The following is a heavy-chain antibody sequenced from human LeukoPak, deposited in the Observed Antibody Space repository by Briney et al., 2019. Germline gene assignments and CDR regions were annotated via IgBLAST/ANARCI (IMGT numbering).Heavy chain of an antibody. CDR2: IYHSGST. CDR3: ARDAYYYGSGSYPFDP. J-gene: IGHJ5*02. CDR1: GYSISSGYY. V-gene: IGHV4-38-2*02. Sequence: SETLSLTCTVSGYSISSGYYWGWIRQPPGKGLEWIGNIYHSGSTYYNPSLKSRVTISVDTSKNQFSLKLTSVTAADTAVYYCARDAYYYGSGSYPFDPWGQGTLVTVSS. D-gene: IGHD3-10*01.